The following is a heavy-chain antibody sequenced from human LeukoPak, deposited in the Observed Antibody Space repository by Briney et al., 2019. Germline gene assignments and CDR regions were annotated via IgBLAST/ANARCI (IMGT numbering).Heavy chain of an antibody. D-gene: IGHD3-10*01. J-gene: IGHJ4*02. CDR3: AREEGEWFGELFLPFNY. CDR1: RYTFTDYY. V-gene: IGHV1-2*02. Sequence: ASVKVSCKASRYTFTDYYMHSVRQAPGQGVEWMGWINPNSGGTKYAQKFQGRVTMTRDTSIDTAYMELSRLRSDDTAVYYCAREEGEWFGELFLPFNYWGQGTLVTVSS. CDR2: INPNSGGT.